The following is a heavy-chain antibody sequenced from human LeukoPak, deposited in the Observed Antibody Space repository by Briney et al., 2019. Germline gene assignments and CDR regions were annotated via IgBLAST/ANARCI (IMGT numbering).Heavy chain of an antibody. Sequence: PGGSLRLSCAASGFTFSSYSMNWVRQAPGKGLEWVSSISSSSSYIYYADSVKGRFTISRDNAKNSLYLQMNSLRAEDTAVYYCARDTSSGFSYGNTDYWGQGTLVTVSS. CDR2: ISSSSSYI. CDR3: ARDTSSGFSYGNTDY. D-gene: IGHD5-18*01. V-gene: IGHV3-21*01. CDR1: GFTFSSYS. J-gene: IGHJ4*02.